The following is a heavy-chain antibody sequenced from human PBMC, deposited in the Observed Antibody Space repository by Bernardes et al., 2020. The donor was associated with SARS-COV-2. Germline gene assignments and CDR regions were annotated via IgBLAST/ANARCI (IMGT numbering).Heavy chain of an antibody. CDR1: GGSISSNSAD. CDR3: ARGANYAMGV. V-gene: IGHV6-1*01. J-gene: IGHJ6*02. Sequence: SQTLSLTCAVSGGSISSNSADWHWHRPSPSRGLEWLGRTSYRSQWNYDYAVSVKSRITISPDTSKNQFSLELTSVTPEDTAVYYCARGANYAMGVWGQGTTFTVFS. CDR2: TSYRSQWNY.